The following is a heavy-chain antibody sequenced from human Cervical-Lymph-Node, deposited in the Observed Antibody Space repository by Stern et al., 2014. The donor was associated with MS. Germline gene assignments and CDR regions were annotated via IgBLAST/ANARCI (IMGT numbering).Heavy chain of an antibody. D-gene: IGHD1-26*01. CDR2: IDPSDSYT. CDR3: AKTDRSGSYYGRFDY. V-gene: IGHV5-10-1*03. Sequence: VQLVQSGAEVKKPGESLRISCKGSGYSSTSYWITWVRQMPGKGLEWMGRIDPSDSYTDYSPSFQGHVTISADKSISTAYLQWSSLKASDTSMYYCAKTDRSGSYYGRFDYWGQGTLVTVSS. J-gene: IGHJ4*02. CDR1: GYSSTSYW.